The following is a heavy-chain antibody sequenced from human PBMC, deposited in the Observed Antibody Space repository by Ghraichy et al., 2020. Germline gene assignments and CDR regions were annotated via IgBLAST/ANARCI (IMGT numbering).Heavy chain of an antibody. CDR1: GGPFSTYA. D-gene: IGHD4-11*01. Sequence: SVKVSCKASGGPFSTYAISWVRQAPGQGLEWMGGIIPMFGTANYTQKFQDRVPITADESTSTAYMELSNLISDDLAVYFFARGVMTTVTTFRTFDCWGQGTLVTVSS. J-gene: IGHJ4*02. V-gene: IGHV1-69*13. CDR3: ARGVMTTVTTFRTFDC. CDR2: IIPMFGTA.